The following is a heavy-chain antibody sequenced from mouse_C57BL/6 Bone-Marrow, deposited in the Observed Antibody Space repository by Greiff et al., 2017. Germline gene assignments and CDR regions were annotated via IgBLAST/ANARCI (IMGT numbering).Heavy chain of an antibody. CDR3: ARHGALYAMDY. V-gene: IGHV5-12*01. D-gene: IGHD1-1*02. Sequence: EVHLVESGGGLVQPGGSLKLSCAASGFTFSDYYMYWVRQTPEKRLEWVAYISNGGGSTYYPDTVKCRFTISRDNAKNTLYLQMSRLKSEDTAMXYCARHGALYAMDYWGQGTSVTVSS. CDR1: GFTFSDYY. CDR2: ISNGGGST. J-gene: IGHJ4*01.